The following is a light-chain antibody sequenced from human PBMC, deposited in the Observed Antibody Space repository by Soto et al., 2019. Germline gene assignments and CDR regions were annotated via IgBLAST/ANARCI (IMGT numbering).Light chain of an antibody. Sequence: EIVMTQSPATLSVSPGERATLSCRASQSVNSNLAWYRQKPGQAPRLRISDASTRATGVPARFSGSGSGTEFTLTISSLQSEDSGIYYCQQYNFWPTLTFGGGTKVEIK. V-gene: IGKV3-15*01. J-gene: IGKJ4*01. CDR1: QSVNSN. CDR2: DAS. CDR3: QQYNFWPTLT.